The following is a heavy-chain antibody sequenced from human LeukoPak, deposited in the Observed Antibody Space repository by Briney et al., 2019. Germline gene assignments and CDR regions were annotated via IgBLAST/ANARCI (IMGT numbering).Heavy chain of an antibody. CDR1: GLTVSSNY. V-gene: IGHV3-53*04. D-gene: IGHD4-17*01. J-gene: IGHJ2*01. CDR3: TRVTSRYWYFDL. Sequence: GGSLRLSCAASGLTVSSNYMSWVRQAPGKGLEWVSVIYSDGSTFYADSVKGRFTISRHNSRNTLYLQMNSLRVEDTAVYFCTRVTSRYWYFDLWGRGTLVTVSS. CDR2: IYSDGST.